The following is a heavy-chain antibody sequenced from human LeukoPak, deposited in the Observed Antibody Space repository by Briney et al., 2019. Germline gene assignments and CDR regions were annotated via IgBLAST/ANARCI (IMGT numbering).Heavy chain of an antibody. Sequence: GGTLRLPCAASGFTFSSYGMSWVRQAPGKGLEWVSAISGSGGSTYYADSVEGRFTISRDNSKNTLYLQMNSLRAEDTAVYYCAKGYDSSGYYGIIGYWGQGTLVTVSS. J-gene: IGHJ4*02. D-gene: IGHD3-22*01. CDR1: GFTFSSYG. V-gene: IGHV3-23*01. CDR2: ISGSGGST. CDR3: AKGYDSSGYYGIIGY.